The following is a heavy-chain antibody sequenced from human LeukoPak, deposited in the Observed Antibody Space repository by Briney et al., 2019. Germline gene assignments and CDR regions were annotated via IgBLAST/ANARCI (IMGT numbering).Heavy chain of an antibody. D-gene: IGHD6-13*01. CDR2: ISGSGGST. CDR3: AKVRAYRSSWYVGSLTY. J-gene: IGHJ4*02. CDR1: GFTFSSYA. V-gene: IGHV3-23*01. Sequence: SGGSLRLSCAASGFTFSSYAMSWVRQAPGKGLEWVSAISGSGGSTYYADFVKGRFTISRDNSKNTLYLQMNSLRAEDTAVYYCAKVRAYRSSWYVGSLTYWGQGTLVTVSS.